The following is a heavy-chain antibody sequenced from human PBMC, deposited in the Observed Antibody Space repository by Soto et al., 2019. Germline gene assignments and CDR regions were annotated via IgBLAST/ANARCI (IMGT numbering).Heavy chain of an antibody. D-gene: IGHD5-18*01. J-gene: IGHJ4*02. CDR3: ATPMLPGYSYGAFDY. CDR2: ISYDGSNK. Sequence: QVQLVESGGGVVQPGRSLRLSCAASGFTFSSYGMHWVRQAPGKGLEWVAVISYDGSNKYYADSVKGRFTISRDNSKNTLYLQMNSMRAEDTAVYYCATPMLPGYSYGAFDYWGQGTLVTVSS. CDR1: GFTFSSYG. V-gene: IGHV3-30*03.